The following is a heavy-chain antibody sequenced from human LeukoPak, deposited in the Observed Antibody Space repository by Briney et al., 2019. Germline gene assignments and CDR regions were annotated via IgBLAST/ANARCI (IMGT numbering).Heavy chain of an antibody. D-gene: IGHD5-24*01. V-gene: IGHV3-30-3*01. CDR3: ARGDLPQYYFDY. J-gene: IGHJ4*02. CDR2: ISYGGSNK. Sequence: PGRSLRPSCAASGFTFSSYAMHWVRQAPGKGLEWVAVISYGGSNKYYGVSVRGRFTISRDNSKNTLYLQMNSLRAEDTAVYYCARGDLPQYYFDYWGQGTLVTVPS. CDR1: GFTFSSYA.